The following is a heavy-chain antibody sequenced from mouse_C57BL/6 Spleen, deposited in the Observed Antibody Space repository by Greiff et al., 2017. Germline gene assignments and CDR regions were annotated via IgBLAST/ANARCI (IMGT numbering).Heavy chain of an antibody. CDR3: ARDYAMDY. CDR1: GFTFSDYG. Sequence: EVKLVESGGGLVKPGGSLKLSCAASGFTFSDYGMDWVRQAPEKGLEWVAYISSGSSTIDYADTVKGRFTISGYNAKNTLFLQMTSLRSEDTAMDYCARDYAMDYWGQGTSVTVSS. J-gene: IGHJ4*01. V-gene: IGHV5-17*01. CDR2: ISSGSSTI.